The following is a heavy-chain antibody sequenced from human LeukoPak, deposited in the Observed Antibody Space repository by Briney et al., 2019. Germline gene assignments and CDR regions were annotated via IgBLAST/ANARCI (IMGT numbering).Heavy chain of an antibody. CDR2: IIPIFGIA. D-gene: IGHD6-6*01. CDR1: GGTSSSYA. V-gene: IGHV1-69*04. Sequence: SVKVSCKASGGTSSSYAISWVRQVPGQGLEWMGRIIPIFGIANYAQKFQGRVTITADKSTSTAYMELSSLRSEDTAVYYCARDYGQQLVRGWFDPWGQGTLVTVSS. J-gene: IGHJ5*02. CDR3: ARDYGQQLVRGWFDP.